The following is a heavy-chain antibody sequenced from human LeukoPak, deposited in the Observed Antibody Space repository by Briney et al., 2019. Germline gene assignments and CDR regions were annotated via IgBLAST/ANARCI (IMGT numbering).Heavy chain of an antibody. CDR3: ARSSLSSSQSPSPHDY. J-gene: IGHJ4*02. CDR2: INPSGGST. CDR1: GFSFTSYY. Sequence: SVKLSCEASGFSFTSYYMHWVRQAPGQGLEWMGIINPSGGSTSYAQKFQGRVTMTRDMSTSTVYMELSSLRSEDTAVYYCARSSLSSSQSPSPHDYWGQGTLVTVSS. D-gene: IGHD6-13*01. V-gene: IGHV1-46*01.